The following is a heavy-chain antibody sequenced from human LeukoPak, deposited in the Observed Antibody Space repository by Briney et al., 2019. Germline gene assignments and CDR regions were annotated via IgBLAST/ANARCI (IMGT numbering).Heavy chain of an antibody. D-gene: IGHD3-10*01. Sequence: PSQTLSLTCAVSGGSISSGGYSWSWIRQPPGKGLEWIGYIYHSGSTYYNPSLKSRVTISVDRSKNQFSLKLSSVTAADTAVYYCARESLLTYGSGSWFDYWGQGTLVTVSS. V-gene: IGHV4-30-2*01. CDR2: IYHSGST. CDR1: GGSISSGGYS. CDR3: ARESLLTYGSGSWFDY. J-gene: IGHJ4*02.